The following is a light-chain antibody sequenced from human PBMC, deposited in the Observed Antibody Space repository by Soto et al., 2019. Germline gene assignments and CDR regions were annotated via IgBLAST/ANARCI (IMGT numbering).Light chain of an antibody. CDR1: SSDVGAYIY. V-gene: IGLV2-8*01. CDR3: NSYAGNHNLV. Sequence: QSALSQPPSASGSPGQSVTISCTGTSSDVGAYIYVSWYQQHPGTAPKLIIYEVNKRPSGVPDRFSGSRSGNTASLAVSGLWLEDEAEYYCNSYAGNHNLVFGGG. CDR2: EVN. J-gene: IGLJ2*01.